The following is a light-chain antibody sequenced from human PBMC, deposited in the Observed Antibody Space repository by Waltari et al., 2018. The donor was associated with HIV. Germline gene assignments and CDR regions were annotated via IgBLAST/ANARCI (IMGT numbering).Light chain of an antibody. Sequence: EIVLTQSPATLSLSPGERATLSCRASQGVSSYLAWYQQKPGQAPRLLIYDAFKRATGIPARFSGSGSGTDFTLTISSLEPEDFAVYYCQQRSNWPPWTFGQGTKVEIK. V-gene: IGKV3-11*01. CDR2: DAF. CDR3: QQRSNWPPWT. J-gene: IGKJ1*01. CDR1: QGVSSY.